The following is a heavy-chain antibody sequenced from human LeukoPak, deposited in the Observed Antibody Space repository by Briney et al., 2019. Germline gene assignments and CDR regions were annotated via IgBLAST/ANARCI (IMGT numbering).Heavy chain of an antibody. D-gene: IGHD4-17*01. Sequence: KPSETLSLTCAVYGGSFSGYYWSWIRQPPGKGLEWIGEINHSGSTNYNPSLKSRVTISVDTSKNQFSLKLSSVTAADTAVYYCARRTMTTVTYYFDYWGQGTLVTVSS. J-gene: IGHJ4*02. CDR3: ARRTMTTVTYYFDY. CDR1: GGSFSGYY. CDR2: INHSGST. V-gene: IGHV4-34*01.